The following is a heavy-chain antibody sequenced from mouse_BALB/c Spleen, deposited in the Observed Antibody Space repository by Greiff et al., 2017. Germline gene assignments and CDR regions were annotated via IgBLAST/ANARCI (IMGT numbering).Heavy chain of an antibody. Sequence: EVKLVESGTVLARPGASVKMSCKASGYSFTSYWMHWVKQRPGQGLEWIGAIYPGNSDTSYNQKFKGKAKLTAVTSASTAYMELSSLTNEDSAVYYCTRGKTSYYGNPAWFAYWGQGTLVTVSA. CDR3: TRGKTSYYGNPAWFAY. CDR2: IYPGNSDT. J-gene: IGHJ3*01. D-gene: IGHD2-10*01. V-gene: IGHV1-5*01. CDR1: GYSFTSYW.